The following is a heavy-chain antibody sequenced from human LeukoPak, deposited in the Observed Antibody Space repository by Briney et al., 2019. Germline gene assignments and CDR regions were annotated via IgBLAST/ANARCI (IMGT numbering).Heavy chain of an antibody. CDR1: GFTLWSHA. V-gene: IGHV3-23*01. D-gene: IGHD4-17*01. CDR3: AKSSLGEPLDSFDV. J-gene: IGHJ3*01. Sequence: GGSLTLFCAPSGFTLWSHAVNGAREARGEAGEGVSNLCDRRDKIYYADSVRGRFTISRDNSKNTLFLQMNSLSGEDRAVYYVAKSSLGEPLDSFDVWGQGTMVNVSS. CDR2: LCDRRDKI.